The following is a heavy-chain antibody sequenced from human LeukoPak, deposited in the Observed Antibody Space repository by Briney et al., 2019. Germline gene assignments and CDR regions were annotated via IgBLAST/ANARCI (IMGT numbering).Heavy chain of an antibody. V-gene: IGHV4-34*01. J-gene: IGHJ4*02. CDR3: ARVSLWFGDQAFDS. Sequence: KPSETLSLTCAVYGGSFSGYYWSWIRQPPGKGLEWIGEINHSGSTNYNPSLKSRVTISVDTSKNQFSLKLSSVTAADTAVYYCARVSLWFGDQAFDSWGQGTLVTVSS. CDR2: INHSGST. CDR1: GGSFSGYY. D-gene: IGHD3-10*01.